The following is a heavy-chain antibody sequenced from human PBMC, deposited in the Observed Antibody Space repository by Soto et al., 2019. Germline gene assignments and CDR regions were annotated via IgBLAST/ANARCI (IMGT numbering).Heavy chain of an antibody. CDR1: GASVSSATYY. CDR3: ARVDWSYWYFDL. Sequence: QVQLQESGPGLVKPSETLSLTCTVSGASVSSATYYWSWIRQPPGKGLEWIAHIYYSRSTNYNPSLKGRVTISLDTSKNQFSLKLCSVTTADTAVYYCARVDWSYWYFDLWGRGTLVPVSS. J-gene: IGHJ2*01. D-gene: IGHD3-9*01. CDR2: IYYSRST. V-gene: IGHV4-61*01.